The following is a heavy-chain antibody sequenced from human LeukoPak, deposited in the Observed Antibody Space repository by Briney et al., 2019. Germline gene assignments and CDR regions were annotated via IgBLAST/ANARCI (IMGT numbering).Heavy chain of an antibody. Sequence: GGSLRLSCAASGFTVSSNYMSWVRQAPGKGLEWVSVIYSGGSTYYADSVKGRFTISRDNSKNTLYLQMNSLRAEDTAVYYCAREDRDYYGSGSYYGPFDYWGQGTLVTVSS. CDR1: GFTVSSNY. CDR3: AREDRDYYGSGSYYGPFDY. D-gene: IGHD3-10*01. V-gene: IGHV3-53*01. J-gene: IGHJ4*02. CDR2: IYSGGST.